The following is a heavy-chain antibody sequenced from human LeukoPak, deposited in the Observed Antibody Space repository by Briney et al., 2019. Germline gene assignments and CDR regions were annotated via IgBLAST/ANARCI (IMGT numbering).Heavy chain of an antibody. D-gene: IGHD3-3*02. CDR1: GYTFTSYD. V-gene: IGHV1-8*03. CDR3: AGGRGPFLNY. Sequence: ASVKVSCKASGYTFTSYDINWVRQATGQGLEWMGWMNPNTGNTGYAQNFQGRVSITRNTSINTAYMELSSLRSEDTAVYYCAGGRGPFLNYWGQGSLVTVSS. J-gene: IGHJ4*02. CDR2: MNPNTGNT.